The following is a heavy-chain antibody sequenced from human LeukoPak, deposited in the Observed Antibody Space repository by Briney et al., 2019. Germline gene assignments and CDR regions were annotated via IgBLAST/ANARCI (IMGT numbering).Heavy chain of an antibody. V-gene: IGHV4-4*02. CDR3: ARRTGLYSSSWYYFDY. Sequence: SETLSLTCAVSGGSISSSNWWSWVRQPPGKGLEWIGEIYHSGSTNYNPSLKSRVTISVDKSKNQFSLKLSSVTAADTAVYYCARRTGLYSSSWYYFDYWGQGTLVTVSS. CDR2: IYHSGST. D-gene: IGHD6-13*01. J-gene: IGHJ4*02. CDR1: GGSISSSNW.